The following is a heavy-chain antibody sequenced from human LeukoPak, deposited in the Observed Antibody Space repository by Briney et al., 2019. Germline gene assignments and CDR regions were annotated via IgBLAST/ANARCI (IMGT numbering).Heavy chain of an antibody. Sequence: PGGSLRLSCAASGFTFSSYSMSWVRQAPGKGLEWVSYISSSSSYIYYADSVKGRFTISRDNAKNPLYLQMNSLRAEDTAVYYCARESSSSLEDDYWGQGTLVTVSS. CDR1: GFTFSSYS. J-gene: IGHJ4*02. CDR3: ARESSSSLEDDY. CDR2: ISSSSSYI. D-gene: IGHD6-6*01. V-gene: IGHV3-21*01.